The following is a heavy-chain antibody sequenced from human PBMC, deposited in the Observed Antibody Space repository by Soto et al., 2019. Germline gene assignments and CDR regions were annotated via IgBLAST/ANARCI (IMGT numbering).Heavy chain of an antibody. Sequence: GAEVKKPGESLKISCKASRYSFRSYWIGWVRQMPGKGLEWMGSIYPDDSDTRYSPSFKGQVTISVDKSINTAYLQWSSLRASDSAMYYCAREDEAFDSWGHGTKVTVSS. CDR2: IYPDDSDT. CDR3: AREDEAFDS. CDR1: RYSFRSYW. V-gene: IGHV5-51*01. J-gene: IGHJ3*01.